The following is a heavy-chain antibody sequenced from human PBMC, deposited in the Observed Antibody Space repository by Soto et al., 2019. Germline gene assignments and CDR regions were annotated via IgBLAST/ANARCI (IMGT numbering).Heavy chain of an antibody. V-gene: IGHV1-69*05. CDR2: IIPIFGTA. CDR3: ARDHSHGDYADFDY. D-gene: IGHD4-17*01. CDR1: GGTFSSYA. J-gene: IGHJ4*02. Sequence: GASVKVSCKASGGTFSSYAISWVRQAPGQGLEWMGGIIPIFGTANYAQKFQGRVTITTDTSTSTAYMELRSLRSDDTAVYYCARDHSHGDYADFDYWGQGTLVTVSS.